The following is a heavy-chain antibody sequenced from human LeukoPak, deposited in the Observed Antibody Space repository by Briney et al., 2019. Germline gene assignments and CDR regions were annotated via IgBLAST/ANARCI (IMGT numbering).Heavy chain of an antibody. CDR3: ATGLLMVYDLDY. J-gene: IGHJ4*02. D-gene: IGHD2-8*01. CDR2: FDPEDGET. CDR1: GYTLTELS. Sequence: ASVKVSCKVSGYTLTELSMHWVRQAPGKGLEWMGGFDPEDGETIYAQKFQGRVTMTEDTSTDTAYMELSSLRSEDTAVYYCATGLLMVYDLDYWGRGTLVTVSS. V-gene: IGHV1-24*01.